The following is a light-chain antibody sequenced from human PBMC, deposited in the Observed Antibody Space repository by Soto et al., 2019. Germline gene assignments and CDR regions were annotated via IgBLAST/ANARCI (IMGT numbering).Light chain of an antibody. CDR1: QSVSSSY. J-gene: IGKJ1*01. Sequence: EIVLTQSPGTLSLSPGERATLSCRASQSVSSSYLAWYQQKPGQAPRLFIYGASNRATGTPDRFSGSGSGTDFTLTISRLEPEDFAVYYCQQYGSSPPWTFGQGTKVEIK. V-gene: IGKV3-20*01. CDR3: QQYGSSPPWT. CDR2: GAS.